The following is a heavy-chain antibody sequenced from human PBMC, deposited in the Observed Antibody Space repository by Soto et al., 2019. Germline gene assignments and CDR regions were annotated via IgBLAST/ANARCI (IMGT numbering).Heavy chain of an antibody. V-gene: IGHV4-61*01. CDR1: GGSVSRCSYY. CDR2: INYSGST. CDR3: ARDGDTSGYYYFDY. Sequence: SETLSLTCTVSGGSVSRCSYYWTWMRQPPGKGLEWIGYINYSGSTSYNPSLKGRVAISVDTSKKQFSLKVSSVTAADTAVYYCARDGDTSGYYYFDYWGQGTLVTVSS. D-gene: IGHD3-22*01. J-gene: IGHJ4*02.